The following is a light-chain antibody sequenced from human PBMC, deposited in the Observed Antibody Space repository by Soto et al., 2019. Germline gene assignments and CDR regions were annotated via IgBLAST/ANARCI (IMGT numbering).Light chain of an antibody. Sequence: EIVLTQSPGTLSLSPGERATLSCRASQSVSSNYLAWYQQKPGQAPRLLIYDASSRATGIPDRFSGSGSETDFNLTITRLEPEDFAVYYCHQYGSSPWTFGQGTKVEIK. CDR3: HQYGSSPWT. CDR2: DAS. J-gene: IGKJ1*01. CDR1: QSVSSNY. V-gene: IGKV3-20*01.